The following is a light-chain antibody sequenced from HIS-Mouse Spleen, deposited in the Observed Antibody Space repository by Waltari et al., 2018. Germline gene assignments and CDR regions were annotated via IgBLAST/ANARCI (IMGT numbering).Light chain of an antibody. CDR2: GAS. Sequence: EIVMTQSPATLSVSPGERAPLSCRASQSVSSNLAWYQQKPGQAPRLLIYGASTRATGIPARFSGSGSGTEFTLTISSMQSEDFAVYYCQQYNNWPPWTFGQGP. J-gene: IGKJ1*01. V-gene: IGKV3-15*01. CDR1: QSVSSN. CDR3: QQYNNWPPWT.